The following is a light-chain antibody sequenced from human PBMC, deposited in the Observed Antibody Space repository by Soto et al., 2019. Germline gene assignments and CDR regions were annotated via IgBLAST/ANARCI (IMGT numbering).Light chain of an antibody. CDR2: GNS. V-gene: IGLV1-40*01. CDR1: SSNIGAGYD. CDR3: QSYDSSFHVV. J-gene: IGLJ2*01. Sequence: QSALTQPPSVSGAPGQRVTISCTGSSSNIGAGYDVHWYQQLPGTAPKLLIYGNSNRPSGVPDLFSGSKSGTSASLAITGLQAEDEADYYCQSYDSSFHVVFGGGTKLTVL.